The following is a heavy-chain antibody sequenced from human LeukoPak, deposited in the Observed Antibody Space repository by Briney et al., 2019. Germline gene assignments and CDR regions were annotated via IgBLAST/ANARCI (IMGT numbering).Heavy chain of an antibody. CDR1: GFTVSSNY. J-gene: IGHJ4*02. CDR3: AKGVRQWLTPSFDY. V-gene: IGHV3-66*01. D-gene: IGHD6-19*01. CDR2: IYSGGSGGST. Sequence: GGSLRLSCAASGFTVSSNYMVWVRQAPGKGLEWVSVIYSGGSGGSTYYVDSVKGRFTISRDNSKNTLYLQMNSLRAEDTAVYYCAKGVRQWLTPSFDYWGQGTLVTVSS.